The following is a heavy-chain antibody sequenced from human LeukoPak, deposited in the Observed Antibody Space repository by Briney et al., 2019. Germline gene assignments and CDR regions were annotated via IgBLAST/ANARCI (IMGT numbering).Heavy chain of an antibody. CDR3: AKEDSRRIAAAGTWTGRAFDI. V-gene: IGHV3-23*01. CDR2: ISSSGGST. Sequence: GGSLRLSCAASGFTFSSYAMSWVRQAPGKGLEWVSAISSSGGSTYYADSVKGRFTISRDNSKNTLYLQMNSLRAEDTAVYYCAKEDSRRIAAAGTWTGRAFDIWGQGTMVTVSS. J-gene: IGHJ3*02. D-gene: IGHD6-13*01. CDR1: GFTFSSYA.